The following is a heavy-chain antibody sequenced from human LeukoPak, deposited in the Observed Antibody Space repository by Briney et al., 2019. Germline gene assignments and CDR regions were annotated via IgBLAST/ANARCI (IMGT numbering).Heavy chain of an antibody. V-gene: IGHV3-11*01. D-gene: IGHD6-13*01. CDR1: GFTFSDYY. CDR3: ASGSSRLIGAFDI. CDR2: ISRSGSTI. Sequence: GGSVRLSCAASGFTFSDYYMSWIRQAPGKGLEWVSYISRSGSTIYYADSVKGRFTISRDNAKNSLYLQMNSLRAEDTAVYYCASGSSRLIGAFDIWGQGTMVTVSS. J-gene: IGHJ3*02.